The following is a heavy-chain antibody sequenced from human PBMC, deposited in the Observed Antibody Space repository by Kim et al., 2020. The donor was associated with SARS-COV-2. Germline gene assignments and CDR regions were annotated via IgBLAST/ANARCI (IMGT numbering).Heavy chain of an antibody. CDR2: IIPIFGTA. J-gene: IGHJ6*02. Sequence: SVKVSCKASGGTFCSYAISWVRQAPGQGLEWMGGIIPIFGTANYAQKFQGRVTITADESTSTAYMELSSLRSEDTAVYYCARAGWSSSGYYYYGMDVWGQGTTVTVSS. CDR3: ARAGWSSSGYYYYGMDV. D-gene: IGHD6-6*01. V-gene: IGHV1-69*13. CDR1: GGTFCSYA.